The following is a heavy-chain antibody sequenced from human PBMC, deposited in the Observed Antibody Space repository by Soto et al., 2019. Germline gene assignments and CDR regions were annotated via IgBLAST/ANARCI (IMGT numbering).Heavy chain of an antibody. V-gene: IGHV1-69*13. CDR1: GGTFSSYA. CDR3: ARLQDDYSNPRNAFDI. J-gene: IGHJ3*02. Sequence: GASVKVFCKASGGTFSSYAISWVRQAPGQGLEWMGGIIPIFGTANYAQKFQGRVTITADESTSTAYMELSSLRSEDTAVYYCARLQDDYSNPRNAFDIWGQGTMVTVSS. CDR2: IIPIFGTA. D-gene: IGHD4-4*01.